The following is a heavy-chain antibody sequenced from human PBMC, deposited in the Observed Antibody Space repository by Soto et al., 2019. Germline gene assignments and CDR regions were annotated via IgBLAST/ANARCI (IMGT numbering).Heavy chain of an antibody. J-gene: IGHJ5*02. D-gene: IGHD6-19*01. CDR2: INHSGST. Sequence: SETLSLTCAVYGGSFSGYYWSWIRQPPGKGLEWIGEINHSGSTNYNPSLKSRVTISVDTSKNQFSLKLSSVTAADTAVYYCARTLYSSGFKDWFDPWGQGTLVTVSS. CDR3: ARTLYSSGFKDWFDP. V-gene: IGHV4-34*01. CDR1: GGSFSGYY.